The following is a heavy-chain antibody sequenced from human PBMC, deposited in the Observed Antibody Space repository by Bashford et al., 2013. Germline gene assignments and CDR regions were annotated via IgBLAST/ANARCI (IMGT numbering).Heavy chain of an antibody. V-gene: IGHV1-18*01. CDR3: ARVANGYPDY. Sequence: ASVKVSCKASGYRFTNYGIGWVRQAPGQGLEWMAWISTYNGNTDYAQEIQDRLTVTKDTSTTTAYMELRSLKSDDTAVYYCARVANGYPDYWGQGTLVTVSS. D-gene: IGHD3-22*01. CDR1: GYRFTNYG. CDR2: ISTYNGNT. J-gene: IGHJ4*02.